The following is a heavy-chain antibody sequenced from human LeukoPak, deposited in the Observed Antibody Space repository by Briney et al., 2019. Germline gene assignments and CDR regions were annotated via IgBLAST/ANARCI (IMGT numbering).Heavy chain of an antibody. CDR3: ARVVAAGRDYYFDY. V-gene: IGHV4-31*03. D-gene: IGHD6-13*01. CDR1: GGSISSGGYY. CDR2: IYYSGST. Sequence: SQTLSLTCTVSGGSISSGGYYWSWIRQHPGKGLEWIGYIYYSGSTYYNPSLKSRVTLSVDTSKNQFSLKLSSVTAADTAVYYCARVVAAGRDYYFDYWGQGTLVTVSS. J-gene: IGHJ4*02.